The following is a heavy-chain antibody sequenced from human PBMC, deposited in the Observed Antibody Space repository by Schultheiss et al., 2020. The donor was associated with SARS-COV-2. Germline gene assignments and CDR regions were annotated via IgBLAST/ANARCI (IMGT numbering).Heavy chain of an antibody. V-gene: IGHV4-59*01. CDR3: ARELSGGPKLYYDTKAAFDI. Sequence: SETLSLTCAVYGGSFRGYYWSWIRQPPGKGLEWIGYVSHSGSTKYNPSLKSRVAMSVDTSKNQFSLRLTSVTAADTAVYYCARELSGGPKLYYDTKAAFDIWGQGTMVTVSS. J-gene: IGHJ3*02. CDR2: VSHSGST. D-gene: IGHD3-22*01. CDR1: GGSFRGYY.